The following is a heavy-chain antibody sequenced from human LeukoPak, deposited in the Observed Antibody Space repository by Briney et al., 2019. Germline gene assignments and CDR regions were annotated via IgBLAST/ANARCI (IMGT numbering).Heavy chain of an antibody. Sequence: SVEVSCKASGGTFSSYAISWVRQAPGQGLEWMGGIIPIFGTANYAQKFQGRVTITTDESTSTAYMELSSLRSEDTAVYYCARGITGSRRLFDYWGQGTLVTVSS. CDR3: ARGITGSRRLFDY. V-gene: IGHV1-69*05. J-gene: IGHJ4*02. D-gene: IGHD1-20*01. CDR2: IIPIFGTA. CDR1: GGTFSSYA.